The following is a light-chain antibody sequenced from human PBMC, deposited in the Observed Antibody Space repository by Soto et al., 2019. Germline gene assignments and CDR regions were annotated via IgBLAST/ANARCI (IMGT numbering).Light chain of an antibody. Sequence: DIQMTQSRSSLSASVGDRVTITSRASQGIRTYLNWYQQKXGKAPKXXIYAASSLQSGVPSMFSGSGSETDFTLTISSLQPEDFATYSCRQSYSTTWTFGQGTKVDIK. CDR1: QGIRTY. J-gene: IGKJ1*01. V-gene: IGKV1-39*01. CDR3: RQSYSTTWT. CDR2: AAS.